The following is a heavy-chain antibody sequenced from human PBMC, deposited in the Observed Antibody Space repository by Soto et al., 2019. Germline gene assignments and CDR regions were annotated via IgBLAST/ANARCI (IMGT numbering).Heavy chain of an antibody. V-gene: IGHV4-34*01. D-gene: IGHD1-1*01. CDR2: IHPSGST. J-gene: IGHJ6*02. Sequence: QVQLQQWGAGLLKPSETLSLTCAVSGGFLSDYYWPWIRQSPGKGLEWIGEIHPSGSTNYNPSLRSRVTISVDTSKNQVSLKLTSLTAADMAVYYCASGRDEYKLGNVWGQGTTVTVSS. CDR1: GGFLSDYY. CDR3: ASGRDEYKLGNV.